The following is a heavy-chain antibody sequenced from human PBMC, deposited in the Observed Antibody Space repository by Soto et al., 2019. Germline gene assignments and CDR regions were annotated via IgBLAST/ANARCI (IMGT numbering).Heavy chain of an antibody. D-gene: IGHD3-3*01. V-gene: IGHV2-5*02. CDR3: AHRVLRTVFGLVTTTAIYFDF. Sequence: QITLKESGPTVVKPTETLTLTCTFSGFSLTTSGVGVGWVRQSPGKAPEWLALIYWDDDKRYSTSLNSRLIITKEPSKNLVVLKMANVDPADTATSYCAHRVLRTVFGLVTTTAIYFDFWGPGTPVVVSS. CDR1: GFSLTTSGVG. CDR2: IYWDDDK. J-gene: IGHJ4*02.